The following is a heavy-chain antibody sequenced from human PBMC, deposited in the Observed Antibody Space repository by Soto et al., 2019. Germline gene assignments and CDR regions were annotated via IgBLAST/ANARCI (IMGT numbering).Heavy chain of an antibody. V-gene: IGHV1-69*01. CDR1: GGTHSSYA. Sequence: QVQLVQSGAEVKKPGSSVKVSCKVTGGTHSSYAITWVRQAPGQGLEWMGGIIPIFGTRDYAQKFQGRVTITADPSTSTAYLELRGLTSDDTAVYYCASDGSDYSTSGHYDPWGQGTLVTVSS. CDR2: IIPIFGTR. J-gene: IGHJ5*02. D-gene: IGHD3-22*01. CDR3: ASDGSDYSTSGHYDP.